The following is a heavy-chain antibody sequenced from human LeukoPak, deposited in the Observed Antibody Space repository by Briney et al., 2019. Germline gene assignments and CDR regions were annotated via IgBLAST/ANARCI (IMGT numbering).Heavy chain of an antibody. CDR2: INPSGGST. CDR1: GYTFTSYY. CDR3: ARATMIVVAPDY. D-gene: IGHD3-22*01. V-gene: IGHV1-46*03. Sequence: ASVKVSCKASGYTFTSYYTHWVRQAPGQGLEWMGIINPSGGSTSYAQKFQGRVTMTRDTSTSTVYMELSSLRSEDTAVYYCARATMIVVAPDYWGQGTLVTVSS. J-gene: IGHJ4*02.